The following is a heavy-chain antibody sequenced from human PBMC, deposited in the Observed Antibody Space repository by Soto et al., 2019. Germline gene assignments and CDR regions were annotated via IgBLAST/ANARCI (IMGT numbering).Heavy chain of an antibody. Sequence: RLSCAASGFTFSSYAMSWVRQAPGKGLEWVSAISGSGGSTYYADSVKGRFTISRDNSKNTLYLQMNSLRAEDTAVYYCAKDRSYSSGFESHWGQGTLVTVSS. V-gene: IGHV3-23*01. CDR2: ISGSGGST. J-gene: IGHJ4*02. CDR3: AKDRSYSSGFESH. D-gene: IGHD6-19*01. CDR1: GFTFSSYA.